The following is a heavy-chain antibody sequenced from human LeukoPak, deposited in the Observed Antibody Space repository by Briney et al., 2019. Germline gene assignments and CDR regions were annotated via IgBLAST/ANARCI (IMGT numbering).Heavy chain of an antibody. V-gene: IGHV3-48*03. CDR3: AKAPVTSCRGAFCYPFDY. J-gene: IGHJ4*02. Sequence: GGSLRLSCAASGFTFSNYEMDWFRQAPGKGLEWVSYISNSGTTTYYAASVRGQFTISRDTSRSTLYLQMNSLRAEDAAVYYCAKAPVTSCRGAFCYPFDYWGQGTLVTVSS. CDR2: ISNSGTTT. CDR1: GFTFSNYE. D-gene: IGHD2-15*01.